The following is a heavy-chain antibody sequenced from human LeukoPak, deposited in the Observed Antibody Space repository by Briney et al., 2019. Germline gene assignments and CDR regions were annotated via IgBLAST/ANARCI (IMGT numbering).Heavy chain of an antibody. CDR3: ARRRDTAMVTDPYYFDY. CDR2: IYYSGST. J-gene: IGHJ4*02. V-gene: IGHV4-39*01. CDR1: GGSISSSSYY. D-gene: IGHD5-18*01. Sequence: SETLSLTCTVSGGSISSSSYYWGWIRQPPGKGLEWIGSIYYSGSTYYNPSLKSRVTISVDTSKNQFSPKLGSVTAADTAVYYCARRRDTAMVTDPYYFDYWGQGTLVTVSS.